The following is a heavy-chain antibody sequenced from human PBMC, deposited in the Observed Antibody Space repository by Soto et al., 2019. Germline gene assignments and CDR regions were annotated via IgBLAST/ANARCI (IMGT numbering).Heavy chain of an antibody. J-gene: IGHJ4*02. V-gene: IGHV3-73*01. CDR2: SRSKAKNYAT. CDR3: VREGKVSGYYRD. Sequence: EVQLVESGGGLVQPGGSLKLSCAASGFTFSDSAVHWVRQASGKGLEWVGRSRSKAKNYATGYAASVEGRFTISRDDSKNTEYMQMNGLITDDTAVYYCVREGKVSGYYRDWGQGTLVTVSS. CDR1: GFTFSDSA. D-gene: IGHD3-3*01.